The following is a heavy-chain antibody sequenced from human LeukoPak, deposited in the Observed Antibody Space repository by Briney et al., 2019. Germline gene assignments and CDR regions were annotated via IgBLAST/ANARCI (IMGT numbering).Heavy chain of an antibody. D-gene: IGHD4-17*01. V-gene: IGHV3-48*03. J-gene: IGHJ4*02. CDR1: GFSFSSYE. CDR3: ARRYYGVDY. CDR2: ISSSGSGK. Sequence: GRSLRLSCAASGFSFSSYEMTWVRQAPGKGLEWVSFISSSGSGKNYADSVKGRFTISRDNAKNSLYLQMNSLRADDTAVYYCARRYYGVDYWGQGTLVTVSS.